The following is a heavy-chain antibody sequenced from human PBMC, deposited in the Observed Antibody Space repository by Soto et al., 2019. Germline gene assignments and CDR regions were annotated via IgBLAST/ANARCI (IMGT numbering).Heavy chain of an antibody. D-gene: IGHD5-18*01. V-gene: IGHV3-74*01. CDR3: AKREGNTYGLFH. CDR2: IKTDGSST. CDR1: GSSFSSYW. Sequence: GGSLRLSCAASGSSFSSYWIHWVRQAPGKGLVWVSRIKTDGSSTDYADSVKGRFTISRDNAKNTLYLQMNSLRAEDTAVYYCAKREGNTYGLFHWGQGTLVTVSS. J-gene: IGHJ4*02.